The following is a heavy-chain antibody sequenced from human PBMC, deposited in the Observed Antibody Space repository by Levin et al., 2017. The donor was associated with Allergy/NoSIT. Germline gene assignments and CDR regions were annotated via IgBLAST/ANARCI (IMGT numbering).Heavy chain of an antibody. CDR1: GFTFSNYA. Sequence: LSLTCAASGFTFSNYAMNWVRPAPGKGLEWVSGTSDSGGSTYYADSVKGRFTISRDNSKNTLYLQVNSLRAEDTALYYCAKDLSAVPAANYYYAMDVWGPGTTVTVSS. J-gene: IGHJ6*02. CDR3: AKDLSAVPAANYYYAMDV. V-gene: IGHV3-23*01. D-gene: IGHD2-2*01. CDR2: TSDSGGST.